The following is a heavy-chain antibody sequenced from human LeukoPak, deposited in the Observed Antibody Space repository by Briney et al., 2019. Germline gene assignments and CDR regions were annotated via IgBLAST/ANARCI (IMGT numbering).Heavy chain of an antibody. CDR1: GFTFGSYA. CDR2: ISGSGGST. CDR3: AKDGAKSSGWYDY. Sequence: GGSLRLSCAASGFTFGSYAMSWVRQAPGKGLEWVSAISGSGGSTYYADSVKGRFTISRDNSKNTLYLQMNSLRAEDTAVYYCAKDGAKSSGWYDYWGQGTLVTVSS. D-gene: IGHD6-19*01. V-gene: IGHV3-23*01. J-gene: IGHJ4*02.